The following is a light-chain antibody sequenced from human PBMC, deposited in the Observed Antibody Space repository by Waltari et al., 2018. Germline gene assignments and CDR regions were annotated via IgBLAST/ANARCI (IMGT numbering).Light chain of an antibody. CDR1: QSVSSSY. CDR2: GAS. V-gene: IGKV3-20*01. J-gene: IGKJ5*01. Sequence: EIALTQSPGTLSLSPGERATLSCRASQSVSSSYLAWYHHKPGQAPRLLIYGASNRATGIPDRFSGSGSGTDFTLTINRVEPEDFAVYYCQYADTSLITFGQGTRLEIK. CDR3: QYADTSLIT.